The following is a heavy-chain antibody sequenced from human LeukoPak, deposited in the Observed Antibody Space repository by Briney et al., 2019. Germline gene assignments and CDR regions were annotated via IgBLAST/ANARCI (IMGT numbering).Heavy chain of an antibody. J-gene: IGHJ5*02. CDR1: GGSISSYY. V-gene: IGHV4-59*01. Sequence: SETLSLTCNVSGGSISSYYWSWIRQPPGKGLEWIGYIYYSGSTNYNPSLKSRITMSVDTSKNQFSLKLSSVTAADTAVYYCARGDVLRNLDWFGSLDPWGQGTLVTVSS. CDR3: ARGDVLRNLDWFGSLDP. D-gene: IGHD3-9*01. CDR2: IYYSGST.